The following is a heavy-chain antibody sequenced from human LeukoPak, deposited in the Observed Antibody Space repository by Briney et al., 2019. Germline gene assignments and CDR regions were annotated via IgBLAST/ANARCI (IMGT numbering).Heavy chain of an antibody. CDR3: AEGPHRDY. CDR1: GFTFSNYA. V-gene: IGHV3-23*01. CDR2: LSGRGDSP. Sequence: GGSLRLSCAASGFTFSNYAMSWVRQAPGKGLEWVSSLSGRGDSPYYADSVKGRFTISRDNSKNTLYLQMHSLRVEDTAVYYCAEGPHRDYWGQGTLLTVSS. J-gene: IGHJ4*02.